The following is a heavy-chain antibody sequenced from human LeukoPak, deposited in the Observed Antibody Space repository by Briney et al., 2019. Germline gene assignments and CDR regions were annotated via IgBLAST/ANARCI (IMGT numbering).Heavy chain of an antibody. V-gene: IGHV3-30*03. J-gene: IGHJ4*02. D-gene: IGHD6-19*01. CDR1: GFTFTSYG. CDR2: ISYDGSNI. CDR3: ARDPGFYSSGGVPFDY. Sequence: GRSLRLSCAASGFTFTSYGMHWVRQAPGKGLEWVAVISYDGSNIYYADSVKGRFTISRDNAKNSLYLQMNSLRAEDTAVYYCARDPGFYSSGGVPFDYWGQGTLVTVSS.